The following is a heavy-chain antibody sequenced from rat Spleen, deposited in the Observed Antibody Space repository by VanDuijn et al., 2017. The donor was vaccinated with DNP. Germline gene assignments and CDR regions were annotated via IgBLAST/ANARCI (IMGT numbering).Heavy chain of an antibody. J-gene: IGHJ2*01. D-gene: IGHD1-10*01. CDR1: GFTFSDYT. CDR3: ASQADITTPFDY. CDR2: LTYDGSHT. Sequence: EVQLVESGGGLVQPGRSLKLSCAASGFTFSDYTMAWVRQAPKKGLEWVATLTYDGSHTYYRDSVTGRFTISRDNATTTLYLQMDSLRSEDTATYYCASQADITTPFDYWGQGVMVTVSS. V-gene: IGHV5-7*01.